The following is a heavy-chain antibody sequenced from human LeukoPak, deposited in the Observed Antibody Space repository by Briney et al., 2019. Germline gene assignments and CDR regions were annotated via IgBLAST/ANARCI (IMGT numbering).Heavy chain of an antibody. D-gene: IGHD2-2*03. V-gene: IGHV3-30-3*01. Sequence: PGGSLRLSCAASVFTFSSYAMHWVRQAPGKGLEWVAVISYDGSNKYYADSVKGGFTIYRDNSKNTLYLQMNSLRAEDTAVYYCARDLDIVVVPAAMYYYYGMDVWGQGTTVTVSS. CDR1: VFTFSSYA. CDR3: ARDLDIVVVPAAMYYYYGMDV. CDR2: ISYDGSNK. J-gene: IGHJ6*02.